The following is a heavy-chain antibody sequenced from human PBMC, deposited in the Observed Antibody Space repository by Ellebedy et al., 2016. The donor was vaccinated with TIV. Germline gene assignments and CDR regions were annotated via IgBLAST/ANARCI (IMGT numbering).Heavy chain of an antibody. J-gene: IGHJ4*02. CDR2: ISSGSTTI. CDR3: ARDLSTQLWLKGYFDS. V-gene: IGHV3-48*04. D-gene: IGHD5-18*01. CDR1: DSTFSRYS. Sequence: GESLKISCEASDSTFSRYSFNWVRQGPGKGLEWIASISSGSTTIYYADFVKGRFTISRDTAKNSVYLQMNSLRPEDTATYYCARDLSTQLWLKGYFDSWGQGTQVTVSS.